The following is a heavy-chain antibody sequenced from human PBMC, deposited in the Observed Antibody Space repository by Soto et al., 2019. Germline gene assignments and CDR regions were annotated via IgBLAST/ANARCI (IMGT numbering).Heavy chain of an antibody. Sequence: PGGSLRLSCAASGFTFSSYGMHWVRQAPGKGLEWVAVISYDGSNKYYADSVKGRFTISRDNSKNTLYLQMNSLRAEDTAVYYCAKDRARYQLHHDAFDIWGQGTMVTVSS. CDR3: AKDRARYQLHHDAFDI. V-gene: IGHV3-30*18. J-gene: IGHJ3*02. CDR1: GFTFSSYG. CDR2: ISYDGSNK. D-gene: IGHD2-2*01.